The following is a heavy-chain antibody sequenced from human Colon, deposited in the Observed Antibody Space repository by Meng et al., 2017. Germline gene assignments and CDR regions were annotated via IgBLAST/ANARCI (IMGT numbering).Heavy chain of an antibody. D-gene: IGHD6-19*01. J-gene: IGHJ4*02. CDR2: ISYSGNS. V-gene: IGHV4-39*07. Sequence: SATLSLTFSVSGSSLSTSNYSWCAVRQPPGKGLEWIVTISYSGNSYYSPSLKSRVTMSVDTSKNEFSLNLTSVTAADTAIYYCVRESPLIALAVMNYFDYWGQGTLVTVSS. CDR1: GSSLSTSNYS. CDR3: VRESPLIALAVMNYFDY.